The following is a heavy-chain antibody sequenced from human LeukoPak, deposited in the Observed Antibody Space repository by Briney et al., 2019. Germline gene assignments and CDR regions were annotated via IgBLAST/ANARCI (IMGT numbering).Heavy chain of an antibody. V-gene: IGHV3-13*01. CDR2: IRTAAGDT. J-gene: IGHJ6*03. CDR1: GCTFSNYD. D-gene: IGHD3-10*01. CDR3: ARGSRGDFYYYMDV. Sequence: GGSLTLSCVASGCTFSNYDLHWGRQSAGKGLEWVSAIRTAAGDTHYSDSVKGRFTISRENAKNSVYLQMDSIRAGDTAVYFCARGSRGDFYYYMDVWGKGNTVTVSS.